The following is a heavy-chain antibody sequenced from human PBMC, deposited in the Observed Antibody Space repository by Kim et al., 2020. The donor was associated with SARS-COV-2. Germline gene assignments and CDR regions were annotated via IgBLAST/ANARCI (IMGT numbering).Heavy chain of an antibody. CDR3: AKGVRVSCLDY. V-gene: IGHV3-43*01. CDR1: GFYFADYM. J-gene: IGHJ4*02. Sequence: GGSLRLSCAASGFYFADYMMHWVRQSPGRGLEWISLISCDGATTPSADSVQGRFTISRDNTKNSLYFLMTSLRSDDTGLYFCAKGVRVSCLDYWGQGTLVSVSS. D-gene: IGHD3-16*02. CDR2: ISCDGATT.